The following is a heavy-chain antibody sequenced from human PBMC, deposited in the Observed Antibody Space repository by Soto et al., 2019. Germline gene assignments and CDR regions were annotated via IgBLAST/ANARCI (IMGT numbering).Heavy chain of an antibody. V-gene: IGHV3-30*18. J-gene: IGHJ4*02. Sequence: GGSLRLSCAASGFTFSSYGMHWVRQAPGKGLEWVAVISYDGSNKYYADSVKGRFTISRDNSKNTLYLQMNSLRAEDTAVYHCAKDRDIVVVPAAILFDYWGQGTLVTVSS. CDR2: ISYDGSNK. CDR3: AKDRDIVVVPAAILFDY. D-gene: IGHD2-2*01. CDR1: GFTFSSYG.